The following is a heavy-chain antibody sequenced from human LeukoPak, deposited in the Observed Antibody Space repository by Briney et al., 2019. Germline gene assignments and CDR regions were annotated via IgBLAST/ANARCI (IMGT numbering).Heavy chain of an antibody. Sequence: ASVKVSCKTSGYTFSTYAIQWVRQAPGQRLEWMGWINGGDGNTKFSQKFQGRVTITRDTSAGSSYMELSSLRSEDTAVYYCARSYIVVVPAVYFDYWGQGTLVTVSS. D-gene: IGHD2-2*01. J-gene: IGHJ4*02. CDR1: GYTFSTYA. V-gene: IGHV1-3*01. CDR3: ARSYIVVVPAVYFDY. CDR2: INGGDGNT.